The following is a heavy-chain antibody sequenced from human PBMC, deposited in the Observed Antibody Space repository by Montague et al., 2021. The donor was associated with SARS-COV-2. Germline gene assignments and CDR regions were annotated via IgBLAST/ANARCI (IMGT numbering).Heavy chain of an antibody. Sequence: SETLSLTCVVYGGSFSGYYWSWIRQPPGKGLEWIGEINQSGSTNYNPSLKSRVTISMDTSKNQFSLKLSSVTAADTVVYYCARGVRQLGVRYYYYYIDVWDKGTTVTVSS. CDR3: ARGVRQLGVRYYYYYIDV. D-gene: IGHD6-6*01. CDR2: INQSGST. V-gene: IGHV4-34*01. CDR1: GGSFSGYY. J-gene: IGHJ6*03.